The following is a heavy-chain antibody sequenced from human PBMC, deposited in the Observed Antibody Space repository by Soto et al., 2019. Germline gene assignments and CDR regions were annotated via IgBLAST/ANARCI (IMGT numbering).Heavy chain of an antibody. J-gene: IGHJ3*02. CDR3: ARRGWENSDAFDI. Sequence: QVQLVQSGAEVKKPGASVKVSCKASGYDISWVRQAPGQGPEWMGWISAYNGNTNYAQTLQGRATMTTDTSTSTADMELSSLTSDDTAVYYCARRGWENSDAFDIWGQGTMVTVSS. CDR2: ISAYNGNT. CDR1: GYD. D-gene: IGHD1-26*01. V-gene: IGHV1-18*04.